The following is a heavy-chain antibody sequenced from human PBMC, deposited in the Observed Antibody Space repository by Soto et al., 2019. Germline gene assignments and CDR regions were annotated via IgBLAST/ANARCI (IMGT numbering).Heavy chain of an antibody. CDR1: GFTFTNYA. V-gene: IGHV3-30-3*01. D-gene: IGHD4-17*01. J-gene: IGHJ6*03. Sequence: GSLRLSCAASGFTFTNYAMHWVRQAPGKGLEWVAVISYDGSNNYYADSVKGRFTISRANSKNTLYLQMNSLRAEDTAVYYCAKDRRTVTTSFHYYYYMDVWGKGTTVTVSS. CDR2: ISYDGSNN. CDR3: AKDRRTVTTSFHYYYYMDV.